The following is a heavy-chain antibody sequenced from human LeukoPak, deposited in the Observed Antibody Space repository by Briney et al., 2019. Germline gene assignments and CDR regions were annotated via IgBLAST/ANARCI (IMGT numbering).Heavy chain of an antibody. CDR3: ARRVGPPWAAFDI. D-gene: IGHD3-10*01. J-gene: IGHJ3*02. CDR2: IYPGDSDT. CDR1: GYSFTSYW. V-gene: IGHV5-51*01. Sequence: GESLKISCKGSGYSFTSYWIGWVRQMPGKGLEWMGNIYPGDSDTRYSPSFQGQVTISADKSISTAYLQWSSLKASDTATYYCARRVGPPWAAFDIWGQGTMVTVSS.